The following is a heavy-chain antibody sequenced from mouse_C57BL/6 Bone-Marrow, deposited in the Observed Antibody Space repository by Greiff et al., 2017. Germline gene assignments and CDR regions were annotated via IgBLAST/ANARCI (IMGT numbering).Heavy chain of an antibody. Sequence: VQLQESGAELMKPGASVKLSCKASGYTFTGYWIEWVKQRPGHGLEWIGEILPGSGCTNYNEKFKGKATFTADKSSNTAYMQLSSLTAEDSSIYYCARLGESQLRLFAYWGQGTLVTVSA. V-gene: IGHV1-9*01. CDR2: ILPGSGCT. CDR1: GYTFTGYW. CDR3: ARLGESQLRLFAY. J-gene: IGHJ3*01. D-gene: IGHD3-2*02.